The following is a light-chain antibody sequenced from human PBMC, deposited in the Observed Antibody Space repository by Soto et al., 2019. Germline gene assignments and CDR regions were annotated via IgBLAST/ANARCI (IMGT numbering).Light chain of an antibody. Sequence: QSVLTQPASLSGTPGQSTTISCTGTSSDIGAYDYVSWFQQHPGKAPKLMISEVNNRPSGVSNRFSGSKSGNTASLTISGLQAEDEADYYCISYTVSRSYVFGTGTKVTVL. CDR1: SSDIGAYDY. CDR3: ISYTVSRSYV. V-gene: IGLV2-14*01. J-gene: IGLJ1*01. CDR2: EVN.